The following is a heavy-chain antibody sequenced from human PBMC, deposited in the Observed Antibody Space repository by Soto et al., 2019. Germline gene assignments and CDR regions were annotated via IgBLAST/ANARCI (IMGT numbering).Heavy chain of an antibody. V-gene: IGHV4-59*01. Sequence: SETLSLTCTVSGGSISSYYWSWIRQPPGKGLEWIGYIYYSGSTNYNPSLKSRVTISVDTSKNQFSLKLSSVTAADTAVYYCTHTVVTQSGFNYFDYWGQGTLVTVSS. D-gene: IGHD2-21*02. J-gene: IGHJ4*02. CDR2: IYYSGST. CDR1: GGSISSYY. CDR3: THTVVTQSGFNYFDY.